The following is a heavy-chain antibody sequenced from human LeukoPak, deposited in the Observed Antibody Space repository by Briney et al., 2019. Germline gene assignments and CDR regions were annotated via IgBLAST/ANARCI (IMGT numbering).Heavy chain of an antibody. Sequence: ASVKVSCKASGYTFISYGISWVRQAPGQGLEWMGWINHNSGGTRYAQKFQGRVTMTGDTSISTAYMELSSLRSDDTAVYYCARGEGSSIDYWGQGTLVAVSS. CDR1: GYTFISYG. D-gene: IGHD6-13*01. V-gene: IGHV1-2*02. CDR2: INHNSGGT. CDR3: ARGEGSSIDY. J-gene: IGHJ4*02.